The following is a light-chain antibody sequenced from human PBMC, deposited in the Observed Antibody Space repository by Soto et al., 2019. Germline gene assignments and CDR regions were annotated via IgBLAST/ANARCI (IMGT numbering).Light chain of an antibody. J-gene: IGKJ5*01. CDR1: HTISDY. V-gene: IGKV1-39*01. CDR3: QQTYATPIT. Sequence: DIQMTHSPSSLSASVGDTVIITCRASHTISDYLNWYQQIPGKAPKLLIYGASTLQSGVPSRFSGSESGTDFTLTITSLQPEDCATYYCQQTYATPITFGQGTRLEI. CDR2: GAS.